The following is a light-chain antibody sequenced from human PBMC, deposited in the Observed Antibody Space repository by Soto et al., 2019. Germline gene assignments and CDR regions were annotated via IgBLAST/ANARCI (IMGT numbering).Light chain of an antibody. CDR3: QQCGSAPLT. J-gene: IGKJ1*01. Sequence: EIVLTQSPGTLSLSLGERATLSCRASQSVSSSYLAWYQQKPGQAPRLLIYGASSRATGVPDRFSGSGSETDFTLTISRLEPEDFAVYYCQQCGSAPLTFGQGTKVDIK. CDR1: QSVSSSY. CDR2: GAS. V-gene: IGKV3-20*01.